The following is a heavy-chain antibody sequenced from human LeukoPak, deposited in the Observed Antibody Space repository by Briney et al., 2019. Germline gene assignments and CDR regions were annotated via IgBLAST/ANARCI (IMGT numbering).Heavy chain of an antibody. CDR3: ARDNERGVVY. CDR2: IYSDNT. D-gene: IGHD3-10*01. V-gene: IGHV3-53*01. Sequence: PGGSLRLSCTVSGFTVSTNSMSWVRQAPGKGLEWVSFIYSDNTHYSDSVKGRFTISRDNSKNTLYLQMNSLRAEDTAVYYCARDNERGVVYWGQGTLVTVSS. J-gene: IGHJ4*02. CDR1: GFTVSTNS.